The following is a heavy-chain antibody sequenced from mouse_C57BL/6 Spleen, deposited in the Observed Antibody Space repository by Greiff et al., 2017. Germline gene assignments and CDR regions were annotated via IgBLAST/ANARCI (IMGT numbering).Heavy chain of an antibody. CDR1: GFTFSSYG. D-gene: IGHD2-5*01. J-gene: IGHJ3*01. Sequence: EVQRVESGGDLVKPGGSLKLSCAASGFTFSSYGMSWVRQTPDKRLEWVATISSGGSYTYYPDSVKGRFTISRDNAKNTLYLQMSSLKSEDTAMYYCARPENYSNYGFDYWGQGTLVTVSA. CDR2: ISSGGSYT. CDR3: ARPENYSNYGFDY. V-gene: IGHV5-6*01.